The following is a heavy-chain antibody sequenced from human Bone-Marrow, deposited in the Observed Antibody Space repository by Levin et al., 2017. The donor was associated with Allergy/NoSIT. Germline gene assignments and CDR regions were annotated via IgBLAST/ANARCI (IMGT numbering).Heavy chain of an antibody. CDR2: IYSGATT. CDR1: GDSIGRYF. V-gene: IGHV4-59*01. Sequence: SETLSLTYSISGDSIGRYFWTWVRQPPGKGLEWIGYIYSGATTKYNPSLKSRVVISSDASENHFSLTLSSVTAADTAVYYWATATYDTTGYSQPYWGQGTLVTVSS. D-gene: IGHD3-9*01. J-gene: IGHJ1*01. CDR3: ATATYDTTGYSQPY.